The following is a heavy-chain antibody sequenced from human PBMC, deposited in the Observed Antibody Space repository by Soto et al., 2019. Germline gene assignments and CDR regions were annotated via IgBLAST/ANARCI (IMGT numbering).Heavy chain of an antibody. CDR3: VRVDKQLGTTFFDH. CDR2: IYYTGST. Sequence: SETLSLTCTVSGGSISSYYWSWIRQPPGKGLEWIGYIYYTGSTNYNPSLKSRVTISVDTSKNQFSLKLNSVTAADTAVYYCVRVDKQLGTTFFDHWGQGILVT. CDR1: GGSISSYY. V-gene: IGHV4-59*08. D-gene: IGHD1-1*01. J-gene: IGHJ4*02.